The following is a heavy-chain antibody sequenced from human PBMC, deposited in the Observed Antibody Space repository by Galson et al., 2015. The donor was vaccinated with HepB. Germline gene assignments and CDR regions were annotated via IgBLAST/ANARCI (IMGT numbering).Heavy chain of an antibody. J-gene: IGHJ6*03. V-gene: IGHV3-30-3*01. CDR1: GFTFSSYA. D-gene: IGHD3-3*02. Sequence: SLRLSCAASGFTFSSYAMHWVRQAPGKGLEWVAVIKSDGSITYYADSVKGRFTISRDSSRNTLYLQMNSLRTEDTAVYYCARDSITHSYYYYYYMDVWGKGTTVTVSS. CDR2: IKSDGSIT. CDR3: ARDSITHSYYYYYYMDV.